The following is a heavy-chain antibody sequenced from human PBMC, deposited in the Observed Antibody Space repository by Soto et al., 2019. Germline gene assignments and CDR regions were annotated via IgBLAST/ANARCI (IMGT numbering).Heavy chain of an antibody. CDR3: ARSEMATTGPYFDC. V-gene: IGHV4-31*03. D-gene: IGHD1-1*01. CDR2: IYYSGST. J-gene: IGHJ4*02. CDR1: GGSIDSGGYY. Sequence: PSETLSLTCTVSGGSIDSGGYYWSWIRQHPGKGLEWIGYIYYSGSTYYNPSLKSRVTISVDTSKNQFSLKLTSVTAADTAVYYCARSEMATTGPYFDCWGQGTLVTVSS.